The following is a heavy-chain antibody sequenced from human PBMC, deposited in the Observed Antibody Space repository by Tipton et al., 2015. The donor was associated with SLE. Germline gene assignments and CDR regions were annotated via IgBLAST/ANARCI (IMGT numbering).Heavy chain of an antibody. J-gene: IGHJ4*02. CDR1: GGSISSSSYY. D-gene: IGHD6-19*01. V-gene: IGHV4-39*07. Sequence: TLSLTCTVSGGSISSSSYYWGWIRQPPGKGLEWIGSIYYSGSTYYNPSLKSRVTISVDTSKNQFSLKLSSVTAADTAVYYCARASSGYSSGYYWGQGTLVTVSS. CDR3: ARASSGYSSGYY. CDR2: IYYSGST.